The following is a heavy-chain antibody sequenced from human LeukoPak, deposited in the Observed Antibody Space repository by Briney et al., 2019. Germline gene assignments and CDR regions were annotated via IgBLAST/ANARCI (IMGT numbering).Heavy chain of an antibody. V-gene: IGHV3-21*01. CDR2: ISSSSSYI. D-gene: IGHD6-13*01. CDR3: ARARGYSTTYFDY. CDR1: GFTFSDYS. J-gene: IGHJ4*02. Sequence: GGSLRLSCSASGFTFSDYSMNWVRQAPGKGLEWVSSISSSSSYIYYADSVKGRFTISRDNAKNSLYLQMNSLRDEDTAVYYCARARGYSTTYFDYWGQGTLVTVSS.